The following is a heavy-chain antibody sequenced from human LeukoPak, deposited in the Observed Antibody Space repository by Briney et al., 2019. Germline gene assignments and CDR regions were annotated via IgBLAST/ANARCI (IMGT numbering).Heavy chain of an antibody. J-gene: IGHJ4*02. V-gene: IGHV3-21*01. CDR1: GFTFSSYN. CDR2: ISSSSSYI. CDR3: AREIFWSGYFSNLHFDY. Sequence: DPGGSLRLSCVASGFTFSSYNMNWVRQAPGKGLEWVSSISSSSSYIYYADSVKGRFTISRDNAKNSLYLQMNNLRPEDTAVYYCAREIFWSGYFSNLHFDYWGQGTLVTVSS. D-gene: IGHD3-3*01.